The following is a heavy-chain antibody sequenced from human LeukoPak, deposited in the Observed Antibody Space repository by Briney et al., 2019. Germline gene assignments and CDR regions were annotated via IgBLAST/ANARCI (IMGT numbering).Heavy chain of an antibody. CDR1: GGSISSSSYY. CDR2: IYYSGST. Sequence: PSETLSLTCTVSGGSISSSSYYWGWIRQPPGKGLEWIGTIYYSGSTYYNPSLKSRVTISVDTSKNQFSLKLSSVTAADTAVYYCARLSRYSYGYGDYWGQGTLVTVSS. D-gene: IGHD5-18*01. CDR3: ARLSRYSYGYGDY. J-gene: IGHJ4*02. V-gene: IGHV4-39*01.